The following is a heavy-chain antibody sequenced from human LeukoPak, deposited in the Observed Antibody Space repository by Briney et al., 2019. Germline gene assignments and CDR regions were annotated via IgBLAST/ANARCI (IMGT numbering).Heavy chain of an antibody. J-gene: IGHJ4*02. V-gene: IGHV1-18*01. CDR3: ARDFGVTMVRGVIPFDY. CDR1: GYTFSSYG. Sequence: GASVKVSCKASGYTFSSYGISWVRQAPGQGLEWMGWISGYNGNTNYAQKIQGRVTMTTDTPTSTTYMELRSLRSDDTAVYYCARDFGVTMVRGVIPFDYWGQGTLVTVSS. D-gene: IGHD3-10*01. CDR2: ISGYNGNT.